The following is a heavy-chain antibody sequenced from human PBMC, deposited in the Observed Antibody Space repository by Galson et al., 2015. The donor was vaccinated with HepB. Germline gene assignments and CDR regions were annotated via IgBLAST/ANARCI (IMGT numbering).Heavy chain of an antibody. J-gene: IGHJ4*02. CDR2: INPNSGGT. Sequence: SVKVSCKASGYTFTSYYMHWVRQAPGQGLEWMGWINPNSGGTNYAQKFQGRVTMTRDTSISTAYMELSRLRSDDTAVYYCARVGLFGVVNAFDYWGQGTLVTVSS. V-gene: IGHV1-2*02. CDR3: ARVGLFGVVNAFDY. CDR1: GYTFTSYY. D-gene: IGHD3-3*01.